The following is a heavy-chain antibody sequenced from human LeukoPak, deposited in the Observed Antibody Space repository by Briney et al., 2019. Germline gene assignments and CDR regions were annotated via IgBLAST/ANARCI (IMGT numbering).Heavy chain of an antibody. J-gene: IGHJ3*02. CDR2: ISSSSSYI. CDR3: ARDGNFPNFIVVVPAAKRGNAFDI. CDR1: GFTFSSYS. V-gene: IGHV3-21*01. D-gene: IGHD2-2*01. Sequence: NPGGSLRLSCAASGFTFSSYSMNWVRQAPGKGLEWVSSISSSSSYIYYADSVKGRFTISRDNAKNSLYLQMNSLRAEDTAVYYCARDGNFPNFIVVVPAAKRGNAFDIWGQGTMVTVSS.